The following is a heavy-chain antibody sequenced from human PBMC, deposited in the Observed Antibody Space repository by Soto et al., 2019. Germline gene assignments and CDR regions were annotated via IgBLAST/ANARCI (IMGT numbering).Heavy chain of an antibody. CDR2: IKPDGSEK. CDR3: ARGDYYDSSGPFSDAFDT. D-gene: IGHD3-22*01. J-gene: IGHJ3*02. CDR1: GFTFNSYS. V-gene: IGHV3-7*04. Sequence: GGSLRLSCAASGFTFNSYSMSWVRQAPGKGLEWVANIKPDGSEKWYVDSVKGRFTISRDNAKNSLYLQMNSLRAEDTAVYYCARGDYYDSSGPFSDAFDTWGQGTLVTVSS.